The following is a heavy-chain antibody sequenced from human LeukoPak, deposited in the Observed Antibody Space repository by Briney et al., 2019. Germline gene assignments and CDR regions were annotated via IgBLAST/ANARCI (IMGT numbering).Heavy chain of an antibody. Sequence: PGGSLRLSCAASGFTFSSYAMSWVRQAPGKGLEWVSAISGSGGSTYYADSVKGRFTISRDNSKNTLYLQMNSLRAEDTAVYYCAKVAVAAYQDYYYYMDVWGNGTTVTVSS. CDR3: AKVAVAAYQDYYYYMDV. J-gene: IGHJ6*03. D-gene: IGHD6-19*01. CDR1: GFTFSSYA. CDR2: ISGSGGST. V-gene: IGHV3-23*01.